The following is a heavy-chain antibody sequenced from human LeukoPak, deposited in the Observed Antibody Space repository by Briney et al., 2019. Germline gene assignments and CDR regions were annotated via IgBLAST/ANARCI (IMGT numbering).Heavy chain of an antibody. CDR2: IHYSGSA. V-gene: IGHV4-59*01. J-gene: IGHJ4*02. CDR3: ARATRSSGWFDY. CDR1: GGSISNYY. D-gene: IGHD6-19*01. Sequence: SETLSLTCTVPGGSISNYYWSWIRQSPEKGLEWIGYIHYSGSANYNPSLKSRVTISADTPKNQFSLKVTSVTAADTAVYYCARATRSSGWFDYWGQGTLVIVSS.